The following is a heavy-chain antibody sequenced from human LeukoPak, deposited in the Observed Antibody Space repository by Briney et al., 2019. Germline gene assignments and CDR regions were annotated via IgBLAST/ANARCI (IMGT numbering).Heavy chain of an antibody. D-gene: IGHD6-19*01. J-gene: IGHJ4*02. CDR1: GGSISSYY. CDR3: ARAPGSGWYGN. CDR2: IYYSGST. V-gene: IGHV4-59*08. Sequence: SETLSLTCTVSGGSISSYYWSWIRQPPGKGLEWIGYIYYSGSTNYNPSLKSRVTISVDTSKNQFSLNLSAVTAADTAVYYCARAPGSGWYGNWGQGTLVTVSS.